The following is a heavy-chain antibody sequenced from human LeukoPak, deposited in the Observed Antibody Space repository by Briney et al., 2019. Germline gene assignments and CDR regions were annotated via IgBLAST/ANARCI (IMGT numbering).Heavy chain of an antibody. CDR3: ARVITVYNDYEEVAEYFQH. Sequence: GGSLRLSCAASGFTFSRYWMSWVRQAPGKGLEWVANIKEDGSDKYYVDSVKGRFTISRDNSKNSLYLQMNSLRAEDAAVYYCARVITVYNDYEEVAEYFQHWGQGTLVIVSS. J-gene: IGHJ1*01. CDR2: IKEDGSDK. CDR1: GFTFSRYW. V-gene: IGHV3-7*01. D-gene: IGHD4-17*01.